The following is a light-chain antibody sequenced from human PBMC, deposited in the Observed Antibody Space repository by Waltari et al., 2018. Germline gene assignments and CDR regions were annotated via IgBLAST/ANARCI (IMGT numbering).Light chain of an antibody. V-gene: IGLV2-23*01. J-gene: IGLJ1*01. CDR1: SSDVGGYNL. Sequence: QSALTQPASVSGSPGQSLTLSCTGTSSDVGGYNLVSWYQQHQGKAPKFIIYEGSKRPSGVFTRFSGSKSGNTASLTISGLHAEDEADYYCCSYAGSRTFVFGTGTKVTVL. CDR3: CSYAGSRTFV. CDR2: EGS.